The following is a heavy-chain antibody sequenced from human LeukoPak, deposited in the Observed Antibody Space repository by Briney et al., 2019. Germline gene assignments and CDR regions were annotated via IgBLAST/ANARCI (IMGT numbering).Heavy chain of an antibody. CDR2: MNPNSGNT. CDR3: ARSIHSKTSFYYYMDV. J-gene: IGHJ6*03. Sequence: ASVKVSCKASGYTFSSHGINWVRQATGQGLEWMGWMNPNSGNTGYAQKFQGRVTMTRNTSISTAHMELSSLRSEDTAVYYCARSIHSKTSFYYYMDVWGKGTTVTVSS. CDR1: GYTFSSHG. V-gene: IGHV1-8*01. D-gene: IGHD4-11*01.